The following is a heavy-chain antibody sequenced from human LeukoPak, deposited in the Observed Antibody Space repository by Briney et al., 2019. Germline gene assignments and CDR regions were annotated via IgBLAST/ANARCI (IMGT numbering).Heavy chain of an antibody. Sequence: GGSLRLSCAASGFTVSSNYMSWVRQAPGKGLEWVSVTYSGGSTYYTDSVKGRFTVSRDISKNKLYLQMNSLRAEDTAVYYCARDGGYGSGSFDYWGQGTLVTVSS. CDR1: GFTVSSNY. CDR3: ARDGGYGSGSFDY. J-gene: IGHJ4*02. V-gene: IGHV3-53*01. D-gene: IGHD3-10*01. CDR2: TYSGGST.